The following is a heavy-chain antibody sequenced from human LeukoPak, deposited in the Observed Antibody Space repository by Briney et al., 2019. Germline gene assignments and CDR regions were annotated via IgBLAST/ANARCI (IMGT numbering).Heavy chain of an antibody. CDR2: IYYSGST. J-gene: IGHJ4*02. V-gene: IGHV4-38-2*01. CDR1: GYSISSGYY. D-gene: IGHD5-18*01. Sequence: KPTETLSLTCAVSGYSISSGYYWGWIRQPPGKGLEWIGNIYYSGSTSYNPSLKSRVTISIDTSKNQFSLNLNSVTAADTAVYYCARADTYLDYWGQGILVTVSS. CDR3: ARADTYLDY.